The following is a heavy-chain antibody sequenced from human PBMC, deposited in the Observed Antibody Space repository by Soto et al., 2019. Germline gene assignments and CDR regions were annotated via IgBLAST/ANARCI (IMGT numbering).Heavy chain of an antibody. CDR3: ARRACSGGSCSFDWFDP. V-gene: IGHV3-74*01. D-gene: IGHD2-15*01. J-gene: IGHJ5*02. Sequence: EVQLVESGGGLVQPGGSLRLSCAASGFTFSSYWMHWVRQAPGKGLVWVSRINSDGSSTSYADSVKGRFTISRDNAKNTLYLQMNSLTAEDTAVYYCARRACSGGSCSFDWFDPWGQGTLVTVSS. CDR2: INSDGSST. CDR1: GFTFSSYW.